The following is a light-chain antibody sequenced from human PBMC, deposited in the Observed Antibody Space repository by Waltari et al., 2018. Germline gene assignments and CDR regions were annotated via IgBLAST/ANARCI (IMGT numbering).Light chain of an antibody. J-gene: IGKJ4*01. CDR1: ENVSKW. V-gene: IGKV1-5*03. Sequence: DIQMTQSPSTLSASVGDRVTITCRASENVSKWLAWYQQKPGKAPKLLVYKASTLRSGVPSRFSGSGSGTEFSLTISSLQPDDFATYYCQQSYSTPRLTFGGGTKVDIK. CDR2: KAS. CDR3: QQSYSTPRLT.